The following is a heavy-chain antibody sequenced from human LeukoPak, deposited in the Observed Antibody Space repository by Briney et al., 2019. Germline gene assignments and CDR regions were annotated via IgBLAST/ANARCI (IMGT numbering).Heavy chain of an antibody. J-gene: IGHJ4*02. Sequence: EASVKVSCKASGYTFTSYGLSWVRQAPGQGLEWMGWINPNSGGTNYAQKFQGRVTMTRDTSISTAYMELSRLRSDDTAVYYCAKARVLRYFDWLSTGDYWGQGTLVTVSS. CDR1: GYTFTSYG. CDR3: AKARVLRYFDWLSTGDY. V-gene: IGHV1-2*02. D-gene: IGHD3-9*01. CDR2: INPNSGGT.